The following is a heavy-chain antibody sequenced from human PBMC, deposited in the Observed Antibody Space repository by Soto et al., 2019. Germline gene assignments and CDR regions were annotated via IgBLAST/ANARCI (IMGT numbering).Heavy chain of an antibody. V-gene: IGHV3-23*01. J-gene: IGHJ4*02. CDR3: AKDSTETSGWSHLDY. CDR2: ISASGGST. D-gene: IGHD6-19*01. Sequence: EVQLLESGGGLVQPGGSLRLSCAASGFTFSSYVMGWVRQAPGKGLEWVSTISASGGSTYYADSVKGRFSISRDNSKNRLYLQMNSLRAEDTAVFYCAKDSTETSGWSHLDYWGQGILVTVSS. CDR1: GFTFSSYV.